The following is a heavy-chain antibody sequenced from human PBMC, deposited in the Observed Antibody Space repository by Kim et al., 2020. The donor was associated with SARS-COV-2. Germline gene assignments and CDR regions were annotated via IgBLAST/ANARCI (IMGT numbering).Heavy chain of an antibody. Sequence: GSLRLSCAASGFTFSSYAMHWVRQAPGKGLEWVAVISYDGSNKYYVDSVKGRFTISRDNSKNTLYLQMNSLRAEDTAVYDCARVGSDYDFWRGSPYYYY. J-gene: IGHJ6*01. D-gene: IGHD3-3*01. V-gene: IGHV3-30*04. CDR1: GFTFSSYA. CDR3: ARVGSDYDFWRGSPYYYY. CDR2: ISYDGSNK.